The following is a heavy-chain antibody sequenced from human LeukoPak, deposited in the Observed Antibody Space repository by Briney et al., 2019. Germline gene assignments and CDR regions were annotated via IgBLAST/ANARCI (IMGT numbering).Heavy chain of an antibody. CDR1: GGSISSYY. CDR2: IYYSGST. V-gene: IGHV4-59*01. J-gene: IGHJ6*04. CDR3: ARDAFDWSPDYGMDV. Sequence: SETLSLTCTVSGGSISSYYWSWVRQPPGKGLEWVGYIYYSGSTNYNPSLKRRVTISVDTSKNQFSLKLSSVTAADTAVYYCARDAFDWSPDYGMDVWGKGTTVTVSS. D-gene: IGHD3-9*01.